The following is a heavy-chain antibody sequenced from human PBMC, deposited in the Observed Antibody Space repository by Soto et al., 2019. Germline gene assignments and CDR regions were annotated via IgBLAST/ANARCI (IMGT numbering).Heavy chain of an antibody. D-gene: IGHD3-16*01. Sequence: GGSLRLSCAASGFTISNNYMNWVRQAPGKGLEWVSVIYSIGPKYYADSVKGRFTISRDNAKKSLFLQMNSLRPEDTAVYYCVGALTYEVPYYYYGMDVWGQGTTVTVSS. CDR3: VGALTYEVPYYYYGMDV. V-gene: IGHV3-66*02. CDR2: IYSIGPK. CDR1: GFTISNNY. J-gene: IGHJ6*02.